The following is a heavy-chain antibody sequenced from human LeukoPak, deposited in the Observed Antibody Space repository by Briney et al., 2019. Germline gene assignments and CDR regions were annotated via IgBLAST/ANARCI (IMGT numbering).Heavy chain of an antibody. CDR3: ARDPERYLRMGHYDY. V-gene: IGHV3-21*01. CDR1: GFTFTTSA. J-gene: IGHJ4*02. Sequence: GGSLRLSCAGSGFTFTTSAMNWVRQVPGKGLEWVSSIDYDGSHVYYAASVKGRFSISRDNARDSVYLQMDSLRAEDTAVYYCARDPERYLRMGHYDYWGQGTLVIVSS. D-gene: IGHD3-16*01. CDR2: IDYDGSHV.